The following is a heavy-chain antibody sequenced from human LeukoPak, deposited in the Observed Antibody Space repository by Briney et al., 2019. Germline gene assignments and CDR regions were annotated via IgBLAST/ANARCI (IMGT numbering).Heavy chain of an antibody. CDR2: IYYSGSI. J-gene: IGHJ4*02. D-gene: IGHD2-15*01. CDR3: ARVGYCSGGSCYPKPEDY. V-gene: IGHV4-59*01. Sequence: SETLSLTCAVYGGSFSGYYWSWIRQPPGKGLEWIGYIYYSGSINYNPSLKSRVTISVDTSKNQFSLKLSSVTTADTAVYYCARVGYCSGGSCYPKPEDYWGQGTLVTVSS. CDR1: GGSFSGYY.